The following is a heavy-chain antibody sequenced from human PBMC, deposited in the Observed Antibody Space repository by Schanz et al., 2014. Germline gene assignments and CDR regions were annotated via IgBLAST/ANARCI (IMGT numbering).Heavy chain of an antibody. CDR2: IIPVLNIA. J-gene: IGHJ4*02. Sequence: QLQLVQSGAEAKKPGPSAKVSCKLSGGTFSSYTISWMRQAPGQGLEWMGKIIPVLNIATYAQRFQGRVSITADTSTNTAYMELSSLTSEDTAVHYCARGRGFYDYWGQGSLVTVSS. CDR3: ARGRGFYDY. D-gene: IGHD3-10*01. CDR1: GGTFSSYT. V-gene: IGHV1-69*02.